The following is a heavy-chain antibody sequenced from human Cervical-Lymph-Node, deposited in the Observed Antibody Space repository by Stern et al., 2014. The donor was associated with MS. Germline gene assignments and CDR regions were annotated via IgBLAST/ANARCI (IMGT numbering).Heavy chain of an antibody. V-gene: IGHV1-2*02. J-gene: IGHJ4*02. D-gene: IGHD2-15*01. CDR1: GYTFTGFF. CDR3: ARGYPFFDN. Sequence: VQLVESGAEVKKPGASVTVSCTASGYTFTGFFLHWVRHAPRPGHEWVGGINPNTGVTKSAQKFQGGVTLTRYTSINTVYMELNRVKSDDTAVFYCARGYPFFDNWGQGTLVTVSS. CDR2: INPNTGVT.